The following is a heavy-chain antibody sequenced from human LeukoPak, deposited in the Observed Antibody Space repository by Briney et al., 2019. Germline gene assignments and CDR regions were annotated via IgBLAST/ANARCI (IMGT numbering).Heavy chain of an antibody. Sequence: PSETLSLTCTVSGGSVSSGSYSWSWIRQPPGKGLEWIGYIYYSGSTNYNPSLKSRVTISVDTSKNQFSLKLSSVTAADTAVYYCARRYSSSWFDYWGQGTLVTVSS. V-gene: IGHV4-61*01. J-gene: IGHJ4*02. CDR1: GGSVSSGSYS. D-gene: IGHD6-13*01. CDR2: IYYSGST. CDR3: ARRYSSSWFDY.